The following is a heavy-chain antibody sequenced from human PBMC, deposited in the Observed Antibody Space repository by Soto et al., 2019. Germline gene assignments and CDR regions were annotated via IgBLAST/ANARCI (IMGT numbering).Heavy chain of an antibody. CDR2: ITGSGDYA. V-gene: IGHV3-23*01. Sequence: EVQMLESGGGLVQPGGSLRLSCAASGFTFSSYALTWVRQAPGKGLEWVSSITGSGDYARYTDSVKGRFTITRDNAKNTLFLQMKSLRADDTAIYYCGKDPNGDYFGAFDFWGQGTMVNVSS. CDR3: GKDPNGDYFGAFDF. CDR1: GFTFSSYA. J-gene: IGHJ3*01. D-gene: IGHD4-17*01.